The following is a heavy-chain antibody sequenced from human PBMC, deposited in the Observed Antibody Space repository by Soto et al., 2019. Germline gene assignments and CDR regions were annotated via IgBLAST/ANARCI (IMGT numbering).Heavy chain of an antibody. CDR3: ARTVVVPAATLDV. V-gene: IGHV4-4*02. Sequence: SETLSLTFAVSGGSISSSNWWSWVRQPPGKGLEWIGEIYHSGSTNYNPSLKIRVTISVDKSKNQFSLKLSSVTAADTPVYYCARTVVVPAATLDVWGQGTMVTVSS. D-gene: IGHD2-2*01. CDR2: IYHSGST. CDR1: GGSISSSNW. J-gene: IGHJ6*02.